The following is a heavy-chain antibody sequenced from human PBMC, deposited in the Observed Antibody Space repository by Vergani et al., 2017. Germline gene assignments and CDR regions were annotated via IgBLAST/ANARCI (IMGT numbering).Heavy chain of an antibody. V-gene: IGHV4-38-2*01. CDR3: ARLIFATRDAFDI. D-gene: IGHD3-3*01. CDR2: IYHSGST. Sequence: QVQLQESGPGLVKPSETLSLTCAVSIYSMNSGYYWGWIRQPPGKGLEWIGSIYHSGSTYYNPSLESRVTISLDTSKKQFSLNLSSVTAADTAVYYCARLIFATRDAFDIWGQGTMVTVSS. CDR1: IYSMNSGYY. J-gene: IGHJ3*02.